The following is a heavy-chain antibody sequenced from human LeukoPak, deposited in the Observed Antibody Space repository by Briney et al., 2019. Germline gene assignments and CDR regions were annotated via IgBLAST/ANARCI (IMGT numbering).Heavy chain of an antibody. CDR1: GGSISSSSHY. CDR2: IYYSGST. D-gene: IGHD2-8*01. J-gene: IGHJ5*02. Sequence: SETLSLTCTVSGGSISSSSHYWGWIRQPPGEGLEWIGSIYYSGSTYYNPSLKSRVTISVDTSKNQFSLKLSSVTAADTAVYYCARDFRYCTNGVCPNNWFDPWGQGTLVTVSS. V-gene: IGHV4-39*07. CDR3: ARDFRYCTNGVCPNNWFDP.